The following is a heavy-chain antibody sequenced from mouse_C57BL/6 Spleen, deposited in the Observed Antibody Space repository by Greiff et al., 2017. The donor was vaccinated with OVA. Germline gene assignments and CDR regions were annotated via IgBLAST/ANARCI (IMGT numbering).Heavy chain of an antibody. CDR3: PGRDLRWAMDY. D-gene: IGHD1-1*01. Sequence: EVKLVESGGGLVKPGGSLKLSCAASGFTFSDYGMHWVRQAPEKGLEWVAYISSGSSTIYYADTVKGRFTVSRDNAKNTLVLQMTSLRSEDTARYYCPGRDLRWAMDYWGQGTSVTVSS. CDR2: ISSGSSTI. J-gene: IGHJ4*01. V-gene: IGHV5-17*01. CDR1: GFTFSDYG.